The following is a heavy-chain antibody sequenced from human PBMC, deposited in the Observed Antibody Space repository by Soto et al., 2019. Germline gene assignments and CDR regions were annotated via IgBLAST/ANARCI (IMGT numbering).Heavy chain of an antibody. CDR2: ISSTTNYI. Sequence: GGSLRLSCAASGFTFSRYSMNWVRQAPGKGLEWVSSISSTTNYIYYADSMKGRFTVSRDNAKNSVYLDMNSLSAEDTAVYYCAKGVLSFHYGMEVWGQGTTVTVSS. CDR3: AKGVLSFHYGMEV. CDR1: GFTFSRYS. J-gene: IGHJ6*02. V-gene: IGHV3-21*01. D-gene: IGHD3-10*01.